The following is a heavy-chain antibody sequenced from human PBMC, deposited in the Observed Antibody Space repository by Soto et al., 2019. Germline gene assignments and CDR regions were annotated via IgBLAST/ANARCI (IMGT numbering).Heavy chain of an antibody. CDR2: IYYSGNT. J-gene: IGHJ4*02. CDR1: VGSISSGGYY. D-gene: IGHD5-12*01. Sequence: QVQLQESSPGLVKPSQTLSLTCTVSVGSISSGGYYWSWIRQHPGKALEWIGYIYYSGNTDYNPSLKNRVTITVDTSKNQFSLKLSAVTAADTAVYFCAREVGGDDAEIDYWGKGTLVTVSS. CDR3: AREVGGDDAEIDY. V-gene: IGHV4-31*03.